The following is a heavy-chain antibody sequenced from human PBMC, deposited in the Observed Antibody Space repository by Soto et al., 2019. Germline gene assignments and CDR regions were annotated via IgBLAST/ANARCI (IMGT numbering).Heavy chain of an antibody. CDR2: IYPGDSDT. J-gene: IGHJ4*02. Sequence: IGWVRQMPGKGLEWMGIIYPGDSDTRYSPSFQGQVTISADKSISTAYLQWSSLKASDTAMYYCAMGTASGWYSGPLADYWGQGTLVTVSS. CDR3: AMGTASGWYSGPLADY. V-gene: IGHV5-51*01. D-gene: IGHD6-19*01.